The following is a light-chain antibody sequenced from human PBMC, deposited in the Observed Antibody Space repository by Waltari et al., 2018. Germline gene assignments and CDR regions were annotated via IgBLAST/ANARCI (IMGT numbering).Light chain of an antibody. CDR1: QSVRGS. Sequence: DIVLTQSPGTLSLSPGERATLPCRASQSVRGSLAWYQQKAGQAPRLLIYGASSRATGIPDRFSGGGSGTDFSLTISRLEPEDFAVYYCQHYVRLPATFGQGTKVEI. J-gene: IGKJ1*01. V-gene: IGKV3-20*01. CDR2: GAS. CDR3: QHYVRLPAT.